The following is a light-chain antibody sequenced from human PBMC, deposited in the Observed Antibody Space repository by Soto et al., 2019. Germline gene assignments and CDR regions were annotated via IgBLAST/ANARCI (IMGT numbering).Light chain of an antibody. V-gene: IGKV1-9*01. Sequence: DIELTQSPSFLSASVGDRVTITCRASQGISSYLAWYQQKPGKAPKLLIYAASTLQSRVPSRFSGSGSGTEFPLTISSLQPEDVATYYCQQLNSYPLTFGGGTKVEIK. CDR1: QGISSY. CDR3: QQLNSYPLT. J-gene: IGKJ4*01. CDR2: AAS.